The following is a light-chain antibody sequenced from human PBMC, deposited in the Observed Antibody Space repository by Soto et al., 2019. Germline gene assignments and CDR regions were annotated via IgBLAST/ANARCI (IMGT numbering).Light chain of an antibody. Sequence: SVLTQPASVSGSPGQSITIACTGTNRDVGSYHLVSWYQQRPGEAPKLIISEVRNRPSGISYRFTGSKSGNTASLTISGLQAEDEADYYCSSYTTTSTLVFGGGTKVTVL. J-gene: IGLJ3*02. V-gene: IGLV2-14*01. CDR1: NRDVGSYHL. CDR3: SSYTTTSTLV. CDR2: EVR.